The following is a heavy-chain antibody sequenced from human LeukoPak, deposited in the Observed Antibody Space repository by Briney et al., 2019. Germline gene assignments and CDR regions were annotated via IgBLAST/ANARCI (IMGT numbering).Heavy chain of an antibody. J-gene: IGHJ4*02. CDR1: GFTFSDHA. D-gene: IGHD1-1*01. Sequence: GGSLRLSCAASGFTFSDHAMSWVRQAPAKGLEWVSSIYGNGGGSYYIDSVKGRFTISRDNAKNSLYLQMNSLRAEDTALYHCAKDVGRLERNPDYWGQGTLVTVSS. CDR2: IYGNGGGS. CDR3: AKDVGRLERNPDY. V-gene: IGHV3-23*01.